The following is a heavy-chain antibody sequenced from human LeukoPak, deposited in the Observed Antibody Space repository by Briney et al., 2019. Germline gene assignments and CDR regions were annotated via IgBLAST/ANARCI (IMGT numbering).Heavy chain of an antibody. D-gene: IGHD6-13*01. CDR3: ARGGFEAAGIDY. J-gene: IGHJ4*02. CDR2: INHSGST. V-gene: IGHV4-34*01. CDR1: GGSFSGYY. Sequence: SETLSLTCAVYGGSFSGYYWSWIRQPPGKGLEWIGEINHSGSTNYNPSLKSRVTISVDTSKNQSSLKLSSVTAADTAVYYCARGGFEAAGIDYWGQGTLVTVSS.